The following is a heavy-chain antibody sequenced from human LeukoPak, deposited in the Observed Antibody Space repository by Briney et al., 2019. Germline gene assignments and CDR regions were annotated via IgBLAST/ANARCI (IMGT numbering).Heavy chain of an antibody. Sequence: GGSLRLSCAASGFTFENHYMSWVRQAPGKGLEWISYIHPSGDSVYYADSVKGRFTISRDNAKTSLNLQMNSLRVEDTAMYYCARGHYGMDVWGQGTTVIVS. V-gene: IGHV3-11*01. CDR1: GFTFENHY. CDR2: IHPSGDSV. J-gene: IGHJ6*02. CDR3: ARGHYGMDV.